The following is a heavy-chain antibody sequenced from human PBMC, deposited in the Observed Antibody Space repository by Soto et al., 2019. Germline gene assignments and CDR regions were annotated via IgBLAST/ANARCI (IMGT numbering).Heavy chain of an antibody. Sequence: SETLSLXCTVSGCSVSSGSYYWSWIRQPPGKGLEWIGYIYYSGSTNYNPSLKSRVTISVDTSKNQFSLKLSSVTAADTAVYYCAGWGTIFGVVISDYGMDVWGQGTTVTVSS. CDR1: GCSVSSGSYY. CDR3: AGWGTIFGVVISDYGMDV. D-gene: IGHD3-3*01. CDR2: IYYSGST. J-gene: IGHJ6*02. V-gene: IGHV4-61*01.